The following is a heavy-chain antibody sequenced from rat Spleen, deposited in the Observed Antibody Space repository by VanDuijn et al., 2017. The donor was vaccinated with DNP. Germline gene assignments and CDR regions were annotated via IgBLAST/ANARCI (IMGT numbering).Heavy chain of an antibody. D-gene: IGHD1-12*02. J-gene: IGHJ4*01. CDR3: ASYYYDGYYAMDA. Sequence: EVQLQESGPGLVKPSQSLSLTCSVTGYSITSNYWGWIRKFPGNKMEWIGHIRYRGSTSYNPSLKSRIYITRDTAKNQLFLQLNSVTTEDTATYYCASYYYDGYYAMDAWGQGTSVTVSS. CDR1: GYSITSNY. V-gene: IGHV3-1*01. CDR2: IRYRGST.